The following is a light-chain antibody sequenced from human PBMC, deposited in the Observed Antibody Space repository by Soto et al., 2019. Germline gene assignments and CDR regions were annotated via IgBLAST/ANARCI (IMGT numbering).Light chain of an antibody. CDR3: QHRSSWPLT. Sequence: IVLTQSPDTLSLSPGERATLSCRASQSVRAYLAWYQQKPGQAPRLLIYDASNRATGIPARFSGSGSGTDFTLTISSLEPEDFAVYYCQHRSSWPLTFGGGTKVEIK. J-gene: IGKJ4*01. CDR1: QSVRAY. V-gene: IGKV3-11*01. CDR2: DAS.